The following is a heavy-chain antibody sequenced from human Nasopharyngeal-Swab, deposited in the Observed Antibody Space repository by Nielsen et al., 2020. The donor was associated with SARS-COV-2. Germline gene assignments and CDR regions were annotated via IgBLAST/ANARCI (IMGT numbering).Heavy chain of an antibody. Sequence: GGSLRLSCAASGFTFSSYSMNWVRQAPGKGLEWVSSISSSSSYIYYADSVEGRFTISRDNAKNSLYLQMNSLRAEDTAVYYCARDREFGELWGYWGQGTLVTVSS. CDR1: GFTFSSYS. CDR3: ARDREFGELWGY. J-gene: IGHJ4*02. CDR2: ISSSSSYI. D-gene: IGHD3-10*01. V-gene: IGHV3-21*01.